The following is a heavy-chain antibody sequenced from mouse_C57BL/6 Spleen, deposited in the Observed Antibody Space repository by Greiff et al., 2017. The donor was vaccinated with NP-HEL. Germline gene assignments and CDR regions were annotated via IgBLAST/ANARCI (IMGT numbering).Heavy chain of an antibody. J-gene: IGHJ2*01. CDR3: ARKITTVVHYFDY. V-gene: IGHV1-61*01. Sequence: QVQLQQSGAELVRPGSSVKLSCKASGYTFTSYWMDWVKQRPGQGLEWIGNIYPSDSETHYNQKFKDKATLTVDKSSSTAYMQLSSLTSEDSAVYYCARKITTVVHYFDYWGQGTTLTVSS. CDR2: IYPSDSET. D-gene: IGHD1-1*01. CDR1: GYTFTSYW.